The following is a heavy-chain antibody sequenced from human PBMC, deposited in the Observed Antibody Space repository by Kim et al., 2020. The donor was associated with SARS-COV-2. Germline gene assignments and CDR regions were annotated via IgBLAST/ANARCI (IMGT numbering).Heavy chain of an antibody. CDR1: GFAFSNYG. CDR2: ISYDGNNK. V-gene: IGHV3-33*05. J-gene: IGHJ4*02. CDR3: VRGGNYGDYYIDY. D-gene: IGHD4-17*01. Sequence: GGSLRLSCAASGFAFSNYGMHWVRQAPGKGPEWVAVISYDGNNKYYPDSVKGRFTISRDNSKNTLYLQINSLRAEDTAVYYCVRGGNYGDYYIDYWGQGTLVTVSS.